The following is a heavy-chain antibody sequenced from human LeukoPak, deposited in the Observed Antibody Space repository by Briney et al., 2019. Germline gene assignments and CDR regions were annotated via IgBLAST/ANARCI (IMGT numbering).Heavy chain of an antibody. V-gene: IGHV1-69*04. CDR3: ASLPLGYSGSGGGY. CDR2: IIPILGIA. J-gene: IGHJ4*02. Sequence: SVKFSCKASGGTFSSYAISWVRQAPGQGLEWMGRIIPILGIANYAQKFQGRVTITADKSTSTAYMELSSLRSEDTAVYYCASLPLGYSGSGGGYWGQGTLVTVSS. D-gene: IGHD5-12*01. CDR1: GGTFSSYA.